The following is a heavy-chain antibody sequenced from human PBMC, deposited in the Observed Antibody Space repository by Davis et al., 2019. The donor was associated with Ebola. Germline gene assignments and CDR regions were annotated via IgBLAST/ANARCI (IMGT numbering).Heavy chain of an antibody. Sequence: GESLKISCAASGFTFSNYWMHWVRQAPGEGLVWVSRIKSDGSFTRYADSVKGRFTISRDNSKNTLYLQMNSLRAEDTAVYYCAKDLGSTIAFYGMDGWGKGTTVTVSS. CDR1: GFTFSNYW. D-gene: IGHD1-26*01. V-gene: IGHV3-74*01. CDR2: IKSDGSFT. CDR3: AKDLGSTIAFYGMDG. J-gene: IGHJ6*04.